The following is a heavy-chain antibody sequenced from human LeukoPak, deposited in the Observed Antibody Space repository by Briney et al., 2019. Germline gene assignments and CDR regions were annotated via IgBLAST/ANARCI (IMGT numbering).Heavy chain of an antibody. CDR3: ALRSGENSGPLNR. D-gene: IGHD2-15*01. CDR2: ISGVGDDI. J-gene: IGHJ4*02. V-gene: IGHV3-23*01. Sequence: PSETLSLTCTVSGGSISSSNYYWGWIRQPPGKGLEWVSTISGVGDDIYHADSVKGRFTISRDTSKNTLYLQMNSLRVEDAAIYYCALRSGENSGPLNRWGQGTLVTVSS. CDR1: GGSISSSNYY.